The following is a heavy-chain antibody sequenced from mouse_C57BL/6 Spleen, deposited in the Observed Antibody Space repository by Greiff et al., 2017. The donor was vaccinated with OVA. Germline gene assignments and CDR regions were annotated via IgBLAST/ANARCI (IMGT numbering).Heavy chain of an antibody. CDR3: ARRGNYAMDY. CDR1: GYTFTSYW. V-gene: IGHV1-64*01. J-gene: IGHJ4*01. D-gene: IGHD1-1*02. Sequence: QVQLKQPGAELVKPGASVKLSCKASGYTFTSYWMHWVKQRPGQGLEWIGMIHPNSGSTNYNEKFKSKATLTVDKSSSTAYMQLSSLTSEDSAVYYCARRGNYAMDYWGQGTSVTVSS. CDR2: IHPNSGST.